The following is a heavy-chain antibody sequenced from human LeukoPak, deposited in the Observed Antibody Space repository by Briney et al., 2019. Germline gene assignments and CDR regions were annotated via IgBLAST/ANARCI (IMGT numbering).Heavy chain of an antibody. V-gene: IGHV1-46*01. CDR3: ARDPIVVVPAATFSGYYYYYYMDV. Sequence: ASVKVSCKASGYTFTGYYMHWVRQAPGQGLEWMGIINPSGGSTSYAQKFQGRVTMTRDMSTSTVYMELSSLRSEDTAVYYCARDPIVVVPAATFSGYYYYYYMDVWGKGTTVTVSS. D-gene: IGHD2-2*01. CDR2: INPSGGST. CDR1: GYTFTGYY. J-gene: IGHJ6*03.